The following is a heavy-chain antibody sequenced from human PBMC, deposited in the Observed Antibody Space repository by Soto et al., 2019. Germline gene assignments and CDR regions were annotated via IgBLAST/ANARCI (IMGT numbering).Heavy chain of an antibody. Sequence: ASVKVSCKASGYAFTSYYMHWVRQAPGQGLEWMGIINPSGGSTSYAQKFQGRVTMTRDTSTSTVYMELSSLRSEDTAVYYCARRVITMVRGVISALDYWGQGTLVTVSS. V-gene: IGHV1-46*01. CDR3: ARRVITMVRGVISALDY. D-gene: IGHD3-10*01. CDR1: GYAFTSYY. CDR2: INPSGGST. J-gene: IGHJ4*02.